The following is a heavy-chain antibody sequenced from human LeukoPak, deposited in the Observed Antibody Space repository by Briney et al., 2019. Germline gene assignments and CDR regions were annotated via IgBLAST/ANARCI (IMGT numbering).Heavy chain of an antibody. CDR3: ARVRVAVAGTGFDY. V-gene: IGHV1-2*06. CDR1: GYTITGYY. D-gene: IGHD6-19*01. Sequence: GASVKVSCKASGYTITGYYMHWVRQAPGQGLEWMGRINPNTGDTNSARKFQGRITMTRDTSISTAYMELSRLRSDDTAVYYCARVRVAVAGTGFDYWGQGTLVAVSS. CDR2: INPNTGDT. J-gene: IGHJ4*02.